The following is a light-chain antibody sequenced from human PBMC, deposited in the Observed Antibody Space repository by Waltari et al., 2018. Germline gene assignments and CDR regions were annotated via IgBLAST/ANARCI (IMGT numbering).Light chain of an antibody. CDR2: DAS. CDR1: QSVSSY. J-gene: IGKJ4*01. CDR3: QQRSNWPAT. V-gene: IGKV3-11*01. Sequence: DIGLTQSPATLSLSPGERATLSCRASQSVSSYLAWYQQKPGQAPRLLIYDASNRATGIPARFRGSGSGTDFTLTISSLEPEDFAVYYCQQRSNWPATFGGGTKVEIK.